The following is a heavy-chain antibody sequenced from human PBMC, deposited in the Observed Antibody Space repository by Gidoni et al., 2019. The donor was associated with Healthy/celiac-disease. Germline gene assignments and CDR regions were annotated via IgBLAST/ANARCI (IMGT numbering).Heavy chain of an antibody. D-gene: IGHD2-21*01. CDR2: IISSGSTI. CDR3: ARDNGYGGNFYVY. CDR1: GFTFSAYY. Sequence: QVQLVESGGGLVKPGGSLRRAGAAAGFTFSAYYMSWIRQAPGKGLGWVSYIISSGSTIYYADSVKGRFTISRDNAKNSLYLQMNSLRAEDTAVYYCARDNGYGGNFYVYWGQGTLVTVSS. J-gene: IGHJ4*02. V-gene: IGHV3-11*01.